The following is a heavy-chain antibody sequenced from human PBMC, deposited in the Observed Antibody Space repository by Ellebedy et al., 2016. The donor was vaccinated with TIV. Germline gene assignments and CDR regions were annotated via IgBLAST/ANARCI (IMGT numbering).Heavy chain of an antibody. CDR3: ATPGYCSSTSCYYYYGMDV. J-gene: IGHJ6*02. CDR1: GYTFTSYG. V-gene: IGHV1-18*01. D-gene: IGHD2-2*01. Sequence: ASVKVSCXASGYTFTSYGISWVRQAPGQGLEWMGWISAYNGNTNYAQKLQGRVTMTTDTSTSTAYMELRSLRSDDTAVYYCATPGYCSSTSCYYYYGMDVWGQGTTVTVSS. CDR2: ISAYNGNT.